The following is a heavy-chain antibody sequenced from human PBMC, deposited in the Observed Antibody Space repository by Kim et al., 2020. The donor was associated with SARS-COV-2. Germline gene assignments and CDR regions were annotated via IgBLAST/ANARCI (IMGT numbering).Heavy chain of an antibody. CDR2: IYYSGST. Sequence: SETLSLTCTVSGGSISSYYWSWIRQPPGKGLEWIGYIYYSGSTNYNPSLKSRVTISVDTSKNQFSLKLSSVTAADTAVYYCARHRVVPAATATHWFDPWGQGTLVTVSS. CDR3: ARHRVVPAATATHWFDP. D-gene: IGHD2-2*01. V-gene: IGHV4-59*08. J-gene: IGHJ5*02. CDR1: GGSISSYY.